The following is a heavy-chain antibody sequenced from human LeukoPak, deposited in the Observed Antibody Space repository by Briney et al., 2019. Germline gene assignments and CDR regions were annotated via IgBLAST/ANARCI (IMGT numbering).Heavy chain of an antibody. CDR1: GFTVSTNY. V-gene: IGHV3-53*01. Sequence: GGSLRLSCAASGFTVSTNYMSWVRQAPGKGLEWVSVIFRDDTTYYTDSVKGRFTISRDNSKNTLYLQMSSLRAEDTAVYYCARAAYDSGSYIVNHDYWGQGTLVTVSS. CDR2: IFRDDTT. J-gene: IGHJ4*02. D-gene: IGHD3-22*01. CDR3: ARAAYDSGSYIVNHDY.